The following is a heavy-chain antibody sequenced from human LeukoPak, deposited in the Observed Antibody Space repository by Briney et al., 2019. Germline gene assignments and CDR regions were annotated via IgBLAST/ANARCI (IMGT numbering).Heavy chain of an antibody. V-gene: IGHV1-46*01. CDR1: GYTFTSNY. J-gene: IGHJ3*02. CDR3: ARTLITMIVVVTYDAFDI. Sequence: ASVKVSCKAFGYTFTSNYMHWVRQAPGQGPEWMGVISPSGGSTTYAQKFQGRVTLTRDMSTSTDYMELSSLRSDDTAVYYCARTLITMIVVVTYDAFDIWGQGTMVTVSS. CDR2: ISPSGGST. D-gene: IGHD3-22*01.